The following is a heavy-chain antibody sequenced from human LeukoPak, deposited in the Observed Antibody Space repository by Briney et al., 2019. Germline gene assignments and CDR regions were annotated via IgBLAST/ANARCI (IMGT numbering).Heavy chain of an antibody. CDR3: ATGRIVVVTHGAFDI. Sequence: ASVKVSCKASGGTFSSYAISWVRQAPGQGLEWMGGIIPIFGTANCAQKFQGRVTMTEDTSTDTAYMELSSLGSEDTAVYYCATGRIVVVTHGAFDIWGQGTMVTVSS. D-gene: IGHD3-22*01. CDR1: GGTFSSYA. J-gene: IGHJ3*02. CDR2: IIPIFGTA. V-gene: IGHV1-69*06.